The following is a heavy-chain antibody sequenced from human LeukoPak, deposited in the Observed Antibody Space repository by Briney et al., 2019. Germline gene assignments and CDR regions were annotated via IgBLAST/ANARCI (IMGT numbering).Heavy chain of an antibody. J-gene: IGHJ6*02. CDR1: GFIFSSYW. V-gene: IGHV3-74*01. CDR3: ARQVDPALVAGYYYYGMGV. CDR2: ISSDGSST. Sequence: PGGSLRLSCAATGFIFSSYWMHWVRQAPGKGLVWVSRISSDGSSTFYADSVKGRFTISRDNAKNTLYLQMNSLRAEDTAVYYCARQVDPALVAGYYYYGMGVWGQGTTVTVSS. D-gene: IGHD5-18*01.